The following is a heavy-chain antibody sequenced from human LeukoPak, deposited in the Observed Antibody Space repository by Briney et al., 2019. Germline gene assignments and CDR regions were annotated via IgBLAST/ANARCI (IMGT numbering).Heavy chain of an antibody. CDR1: GFTFSSYG. J-gene: IGHJ4*02. CDR3: AKSYSYGYTLDY. CDR2: ISYDGSNK. V-gene: IGHV3-30*18. Sequence: GRSLRLSCAASGFTFSSYGMHWVRQAPGKGLEWVAVISYDGSNKYYADSVKGRFTIFRDNSKNTLYLQMNSLRAEDTAVYYCAKSYSYGYTLDYWGQGTLVTVSS. D-gene: IGHD5-18*01.